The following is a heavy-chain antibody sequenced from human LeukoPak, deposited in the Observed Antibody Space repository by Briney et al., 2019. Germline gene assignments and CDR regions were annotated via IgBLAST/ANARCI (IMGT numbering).Heavy chain of an antibody. J-gene: IGHJ4*02. CDR2: IWYDGSNQ. Sequence: GGSLRLSCAASGFTFSSYGMHWVRQAPGKGLEWVAAIWYDGSNQYYVDSVKGRFTISRDKSKNTLYLQMNSLRAEDTAVYYCAKDSSSTWFGGDSKWGQGTLVTVSS. V-gene: IGHV3-33*03. D-gene: IGHD3-10*01. CDR3: AKDSSSTWFGGDSK. CDR1: GFTFSSYG.